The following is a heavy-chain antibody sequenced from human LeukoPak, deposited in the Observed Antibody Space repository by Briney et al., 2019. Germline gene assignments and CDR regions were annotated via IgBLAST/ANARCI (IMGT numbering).Heavy chain of an antibody. V-gene: IGHV1-2*02. CDR2: INPNSGGT. J-gene: IGHJ4*02. Sequence: ASVKVSCKASGYTFTSYGISWVRQAPGQGLEWMGWINPNSGGTNYAQKFQGRVTMTRDTSISTAYMELSRLRSDDTAVYYCAREEGDYYGSGSYSIHWGQGTLVTVSS. CDR1: GYTFTSYG. D-gene: IGHD3-10*01. CDR3: AREEGDYYGSGSYSIH.